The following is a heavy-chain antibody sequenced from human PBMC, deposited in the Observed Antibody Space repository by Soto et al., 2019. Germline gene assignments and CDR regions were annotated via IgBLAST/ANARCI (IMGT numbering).Heavy chain of an antibody. CDR1: GGSISSGGYS. J-gene: IGHJ6*02. CDR2: IYHSGST. V-gene: IGHV4-30-2*01. CDR3: ARGQAVSYGMDV. Sequence: SETLSLTCAVSGGSISSGGYSWSWIRQPPGKGLEWIGYIYHSGSTYYNPSLKSRVTISVDRSKNQFSLKLSSVTAADTAVYYCARGQAVSYGMDVWGQGTTVTVSS.